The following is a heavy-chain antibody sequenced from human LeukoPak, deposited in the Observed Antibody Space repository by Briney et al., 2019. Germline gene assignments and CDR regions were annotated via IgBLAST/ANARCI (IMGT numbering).Heavy chain of an antibody. J-gene: IGHJ6*02. CDR2: IRSSSSYI. CDR3: ATLIRYCSSTSCPLGGMDV. V-gene: IGHV3-21*01. D-gene: IGHD2-2*01. Sequence: PGGSLRLSCAASGFTFSSYGMNWVRQAPGKGLEWVSSIRSSSSYIYYADSVKGRFTISRDNAKNSLYLQMNSLRAEDTAVYYCATLIRYCSSTSCPLGGMDVWGQGTTVTVSS. CDR1: GFTFSSYG.